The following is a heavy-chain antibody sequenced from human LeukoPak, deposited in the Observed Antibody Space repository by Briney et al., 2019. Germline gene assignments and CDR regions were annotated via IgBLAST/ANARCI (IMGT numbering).Heavy chain of an antibody. CDR1: GYTFTSYY. Sequence: ASVKVSCKASGYTFTSYYMHWVRQAPGQGLEWMGIINPSGGSTSYAQKFQGRVTMTRDTSTSTVYMELSSLRSEDTAVYYCARDLLQWLQDYYYGMDVWGQGTTVTVSS. CDR3: ARDLLQWLQDYYYGMDV. J-gene: IGHJ6*02. CDR2: INPSGGST. D-gene: IGHD5-12*01. V-gene: IGHV1-46*01.